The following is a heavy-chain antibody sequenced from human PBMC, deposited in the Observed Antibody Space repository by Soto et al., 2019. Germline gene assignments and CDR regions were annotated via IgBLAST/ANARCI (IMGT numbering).Heavy chain of an antibody. D-gene: IGHD2-15*01. J-gene: IGHJ3*02. CDR1: GYTFTSYY. CDR2: INPSGGST. V-gene: IGHV1-46*01. Sequence: ASVKVSCKASGYTFTSYYMHWVRQAPGQGLEWMGIINPSGGSTSYAQKFQGRVTMTRDTSTSTVYMELSSLRSEDTAVYYCASGGSLDPSDDAFDIWGQGTMVTVSS. CDR3: ASGGSLDPSDDAFDI.